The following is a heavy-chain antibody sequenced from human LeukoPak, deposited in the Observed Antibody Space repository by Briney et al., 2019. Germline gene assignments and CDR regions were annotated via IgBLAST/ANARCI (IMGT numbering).Heavy chain of an antibody. J-gene: IGHJ4*02. CDR3: AREGVNATAYYFDH. D-gene: IGHD1-1*01. Sequence: GGSLRLSCAASGFTFSNYAMDWVRQAPGKGLEWVSGLIGSGGSTYYAGSVKGRFTVSRDNSKSTLYLQMNSLRAEDTAIYYCAREGVNATAYYFDHWGQGTLVTVSS. CDR2: LIGSGGST. V-gene: IGHV3-23*01. CDR1: GFTFSNYA.